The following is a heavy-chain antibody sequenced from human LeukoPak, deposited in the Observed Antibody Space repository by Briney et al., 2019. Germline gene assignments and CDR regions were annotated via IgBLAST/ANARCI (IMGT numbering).Heavy chain of an antibody. V-gene: IGHV4-59*08. CDR2: IYYSGST. CDR1: GGSISSYY. CDR3: ASHQFSSGWSHFDY. D-gene: IGHD6-19*01. Sequence: SETLSLTCTVSGGSISSYYWSWIRQPPGKGLEWIGYIYYSGSTNYNPSLKSRVTISVDTSKNQFSLKLSSVTAADTAVYYCASHQFSSGWSHFDYWGQGTLVTVSS. J-gene: IGHJ4*02.